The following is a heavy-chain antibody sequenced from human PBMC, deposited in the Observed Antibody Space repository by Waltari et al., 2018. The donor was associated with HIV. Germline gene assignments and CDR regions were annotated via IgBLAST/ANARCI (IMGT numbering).Heavy chain of an antibody. CDR1: GGSISSYY. CDR3: ARGRQHLEGAWFDP. J-gene: IGHJ5*02. Sequence: QVQLQESGPGLVKPSETLSLTCTASGGSISSYYWSWIRQPPGKGLEWMGYIYYSGSTKYNPSLKSRVTILVDMSKNQFSLKLRSVTAADTAVYYCARGRQHLEGAWFDPWGQGTLVTVSS. CDR2: IYYSGST. V-gene: IGHV4-59*01. D-gene: IGHD6-13*01.